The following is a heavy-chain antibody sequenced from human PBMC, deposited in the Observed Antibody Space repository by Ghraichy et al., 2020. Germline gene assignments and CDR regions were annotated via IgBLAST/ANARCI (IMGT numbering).Heavy chain of an antibody. CDR1: GFSLSSYAVC. V-gene: IGHV2-5*01. CDR3: AVRNGDTSFDY. Sequence: SGPTLVKPTQTLTLTCTFSGFSLSSYAVCVGWVRQPPGKALEWLAFIYLNGNERYSPSLRSRLTITKDTSKRQVVLTMTNMDPVDTATYFCAVRNGDTSFDYWGQGTLVTVSS. CDR2: IYLNGNE. J-gene: IGHJ4*02. D-gene: IGHD2-8*01.